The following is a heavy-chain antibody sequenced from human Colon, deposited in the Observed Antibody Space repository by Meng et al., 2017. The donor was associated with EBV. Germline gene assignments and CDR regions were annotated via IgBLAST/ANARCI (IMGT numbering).Heavy chain of an antibody. CDR2: IYYSGSR. Sequence: GAGPVWGKPSPPPSITGTFSGASISSTEYYWSWVRQPPGKGLEWTGYIYYSGSRYYNPSLKSRVTIAVDTSKNQFSLKLSSVTAADTAVYYCARVTGKIYYDGSGYPEAFDYWGQGTLVTVSS. J-gene: IGHJ4*02. V-gene: IGHV4-30-4*01. CDR1: GASISSTEYY. D-gene: IGHD3-22*01. CDR3: ARVTGKIYYDGSGYPEAFDY.